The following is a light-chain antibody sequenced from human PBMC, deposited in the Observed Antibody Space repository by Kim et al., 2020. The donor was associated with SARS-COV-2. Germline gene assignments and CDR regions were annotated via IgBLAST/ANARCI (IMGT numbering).Light chain of an antibody. V-gene: IGKV1-39*01. J-gene: IGKJ2*01. CDR1: QTISNY. CDR3: QQSYNVPRT. Sequence: SASGGDRVSIKFRTSQTISNYLNWYQQRPGNAPRLLIYSASTLQSGVPSRFSGSGSGTDFTLTISSLQPEDSATYYCQQSYNVPRTFGQGTKLEI. CDR2: SAS.